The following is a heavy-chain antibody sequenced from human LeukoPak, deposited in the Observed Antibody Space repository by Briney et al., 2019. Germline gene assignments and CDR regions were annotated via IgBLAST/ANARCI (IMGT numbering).Heavy chain of an antibody. CDR3: ARVDTAMDY. Sequence: PSETLSLTCSVSGGSINNTNYYWGWIRQPPGKGLEWIGSIYYSGSTYYSPSLKSRVTISVDTSKNQFSLKLSSVTAADTAVYYCARVDTAMDYWGQGTLVTVSS. V-gene: IGHV4-39*07. J-gene: IGHJ4*02. CDR2: IYYSGST. D-gene: IGHD5-18*01. CDR1: GGSINNTNYY.